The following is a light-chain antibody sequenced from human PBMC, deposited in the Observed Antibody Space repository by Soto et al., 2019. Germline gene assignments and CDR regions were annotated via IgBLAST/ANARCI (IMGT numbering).Light chain of an antibody. V-gene: IGKV1-9*01. Sequence: DLQLTQSPTFLSASVGDRVTITCRASQGIKNYLGWYQQKPGKAPKFLIFGASSLQSGVPSRFSGSGSGTEFTLTIGSLQPEDFATYYCQQFYSDPLTFGGGTKVEIK. CDR2: GAS. CDR3: QQFYSDPLT. CDR1: QGIKNY. J-gene: IGKJ4*01.